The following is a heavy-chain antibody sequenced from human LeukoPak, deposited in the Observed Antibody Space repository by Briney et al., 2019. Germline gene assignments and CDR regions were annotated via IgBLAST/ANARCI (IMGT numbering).Heavy chain of an antibody. CDR3: ARGRYDFWSGYYI. D-gene: IGHD3-3*01. J-gene: IGHJ4*02. Sequence: GASVKVSCKASGYTFTGYDINWVRQATAQGLEWMGWMNPNSGNTGYAQKFQGRVTMTRNTSISTAYMELSSLRSEDTAVYYSARGRYDFWSGYYIGGQGTLVTVSS. V-gene: IGHV1-8*01. CDR2: MNPNSGNT. CDR1: GYTFTGYD.